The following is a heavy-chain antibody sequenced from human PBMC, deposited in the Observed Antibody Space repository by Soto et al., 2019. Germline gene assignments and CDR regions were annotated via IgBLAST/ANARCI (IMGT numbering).Heavy chain of an antibody. CDR3: ARDYYDSSGRPTIDS. V-gene: IGHV4-34*01. Sequence: QVQLQQWGAGLLKPSETLSLTCAVYGGSFSGYYWSWIRQPPGKGLEWIGEINHSGSTNYNPSLKSRVTISVDTAKNQFSLKLSSVTAADTAVYSCARDYYDSSGRPTIDSWGQGTLVTVSS. CDR2: INHSGST. CDR1: GGSFSGYY. J-gene: IGHJ4*02. D-gene: IGHD3-22*01.